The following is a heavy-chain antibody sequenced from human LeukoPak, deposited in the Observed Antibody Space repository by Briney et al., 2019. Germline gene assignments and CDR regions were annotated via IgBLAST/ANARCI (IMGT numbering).Heavy chain of an antibody. CDR1: GYSISSGYY. CDR2: IYHSGST. V-gene: IGHV4-38-2*01. D-gene: IGHD6-19*01. Sequence: SETLSLTCAVSGYSISSGYYWGWIRQPPGKGLEWIGSIYHSGSTYYNPSLKSRVTISVDTSKNQFSLKLSSVTAADTAVYYCARHSAYSSGWFWYFDYWGQGTLVTVSS. J-gene: IGHJ4*02. CDR3: ARHSAYSSGWFWYFDY.